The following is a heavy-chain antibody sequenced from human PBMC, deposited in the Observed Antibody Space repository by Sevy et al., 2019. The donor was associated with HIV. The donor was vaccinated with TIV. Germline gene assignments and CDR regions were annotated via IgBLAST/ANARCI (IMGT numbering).Heavy chain of an antibody. D-gene: IGHD1-26*01. V-gene: IGHV3-23*01. Sequence: GGSLRLSCVASGFSFGDYAMNWVRQAPGKGLEWVSVLSASGGNSYYADSVKGRFTISRDNSKNTMFLQMNSLRAEDTAINYCAKGLREWEVQGAFDYWGQGTLVTVSS. CDR3: AKGLREWEVQGAFDY. CDR2: LSASGGNS. CDR1: GFSFGDYA. J-gene: IGHJ4*02.